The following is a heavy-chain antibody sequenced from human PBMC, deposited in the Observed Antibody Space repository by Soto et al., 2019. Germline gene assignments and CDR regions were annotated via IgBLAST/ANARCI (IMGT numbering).Heavy chain of an antibody. CDR1: GFTFSNAW. V-gene: IGHV3-15*01. CDR2: IQSKNDDETT. Sequence: EVQLVESGGGLVKPGGSLRLSCAASGFTFSNAWMSWVRQAPGKGLEWVGRIQSKNDDETTDYAAPVKGRFTLSRDDSTNTRYLQMNSLNTDDTDVYYCTTTPNKTDIVVVVAATPHLTYAFDILGQGKMDTVSS. CDR3: TTTPNKTDIVVVVAATPHLTYAFDI. D-gene: IGHD2-15*01. J-gene: IGHJ3*02.